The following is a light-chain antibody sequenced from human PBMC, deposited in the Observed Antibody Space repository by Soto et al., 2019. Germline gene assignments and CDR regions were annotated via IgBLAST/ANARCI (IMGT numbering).Light chain of an antibody. CDR2: KTS. CDR3: QQYNSSWLT. J-gene: IGKJ4*01. CDR1: QSVSPW. Sequence: DIQMTQSPSTLAASVGDRVTITCRASQSVSPWLAWYQQKPGKAPKLLIYKTSTLQSGVPSRFTGSGSVTDFTLNISSLQPDDFATYYCQQYNSSWLTFGGGTKVDIK. V-gene: IGKV1-5*03.